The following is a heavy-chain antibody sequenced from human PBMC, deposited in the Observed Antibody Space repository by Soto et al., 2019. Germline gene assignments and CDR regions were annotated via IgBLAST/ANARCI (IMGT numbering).Heavy chain of an antibody. CDR1: GFTFSSYA. CDR3: ANGLLWFGELMNP. CDR2: ISGSGGGT. V-gene: IGHV3-23*01. D-gene: IGHD3-10*01. Sequence: GGSLRLSCAASGFTFSSYAMSWVRQAPGKGLEWVSAISGSGGGTYYADSVKGRFTISRDNSKNTLYLQMNSLRAEDTAVYYCANGLLWFGELMNPWGQGTLVTVSS. J-gene: IGHJ5*02.